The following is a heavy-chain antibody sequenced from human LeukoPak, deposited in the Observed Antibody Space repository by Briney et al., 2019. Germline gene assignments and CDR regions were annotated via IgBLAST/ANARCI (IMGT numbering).Heavy chain of an antibody. J-gene: IGHJ4*02. D-gene: IGHD3-10*01. V-gene: IGHV1-2*06. CDR1: GYTFTGFY. Sequence: ASVKVSCKASGYTFTGFYIHWVRQAPGQGLEWMGRINPNSGGTNYAQKFQGRVTMTRDTSISTAYMELSRLRSDDTAVYYCARDGRYGSGRYSWGQGTLVTVSS. CDR2: INPNSGGT. CDR3: ARDGRYGSGRYS.